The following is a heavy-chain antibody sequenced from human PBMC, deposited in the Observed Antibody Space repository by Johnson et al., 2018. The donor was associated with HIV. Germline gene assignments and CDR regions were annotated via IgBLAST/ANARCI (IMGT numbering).Heavy chain of an antibody. CDR2: IYSGGST. Sequence: MLLVESGGCVVQPGRSLRLSCAASGFTVSSNYMSWVRQAPGKGLEWVSVIYSGGSTYYADSVKGRFTISRDNSKNTLYLQMNSLRAEDTAVYHCARERPGYGGHDAFDIWGQGTMVTVSS. V-gene: IGHV3-66*01. CDR3: ARERPGYGGHDAFDI. J-gene: IGHJ3*02. D-gene: IGHD4-23*01. CDR1: GFTVSSNY.